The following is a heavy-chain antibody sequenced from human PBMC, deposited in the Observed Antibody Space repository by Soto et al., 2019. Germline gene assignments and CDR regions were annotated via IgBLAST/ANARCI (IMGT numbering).Heavy chain of an antibody. CDR2: IYYSGST. CDR3: ARGGGRDYDILTGYYNSWFDP. J-gene: IGHJ5*02. V-gene: IGHV4-31*03. Sequence: SETLSLTCTVSGGSISSGGYYWTWIRQHPGKGLEWIGYIYYSGSTYYNPSLKSRVSITVDTSKNQFSLKLSSVTAADTAVYYCARGGGRDYDILTGYYNSWFDPWGQGTLVTVSS. CDR1: GGSISSGGYY. D-gene: IGHD3-9*01.